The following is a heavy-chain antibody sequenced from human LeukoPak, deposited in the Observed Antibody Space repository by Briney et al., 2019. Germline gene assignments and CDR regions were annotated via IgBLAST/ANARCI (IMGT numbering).Heavy chain of an antibody. V-gene: IGHV1-8*01. D-gene: IGHD3-9*01. CDR3: ARGVLRHFDWLRPGDY. J-gene: IGHJ4*02. CDR2: MNPNSGNT. Sequence: ASVKVSCKASGYTFTSYDINWVRQATGQGLEWMGWMNPNSGNTGYAQKFQGRVTMTRNTSISTAYMELSSLRSEDTAVYYCARGVLRHFDWLRPGDYWGQGTLVTVSS. CDR1: GYTFTSYD.